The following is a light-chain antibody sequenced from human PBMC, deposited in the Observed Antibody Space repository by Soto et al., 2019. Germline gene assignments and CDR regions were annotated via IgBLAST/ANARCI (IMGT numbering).Light chain of an antibody. CDR1: QGLSSSY. V-gene: IGKV3-20*01. J-gene: IGKJ3*01. Sequence: ESVLTHSPSILSLSPGESATLSFRASQGLSSSYLAWYQQKAGQPPRLLMFRSSDRAAGVPDRFSGSASGTEFTLTISSLEPEDFAVYYCQQYGTKVSFGPGTKVDIK. CDR3: QQYGTKVS. CDR2: RSS.